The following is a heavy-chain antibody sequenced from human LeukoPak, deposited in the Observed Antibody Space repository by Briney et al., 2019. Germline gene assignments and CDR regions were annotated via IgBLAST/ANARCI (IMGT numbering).Heavy chain of an antibody. D-gene: IGHD6-19*01. J-gene: IGHJ5*02. CDR2: IIPIFGTA. CDR3: ARALTAAGTYNWFDP. V-gene: IGHV1-69*05. CDR1: GGTFSSYA. Sequence: ASVKVSCKASGGTFSSYAISGVRQAPGQGLEWMGGIIPIFGTANYAQKFQGRVTITTDESTSTAYMELSSLRSEDTAVYYCARALTAAGTYNWFDPWGQGTLVTVSS.